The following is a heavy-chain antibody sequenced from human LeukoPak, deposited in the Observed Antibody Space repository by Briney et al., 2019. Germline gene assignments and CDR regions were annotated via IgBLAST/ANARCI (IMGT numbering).Heavy chain of an antibody. CDR3: ARVSEGTYFDY. J-gene: IGHJ4*02. CDR2: INPNSGGT. D-gene: IGHD1-1*01. Sequence: ASVNVSCKASGYTFTGYFIHWVRQAPGQGLEWMGWINPNSGGTNYAQKLQGRVTMTTDTSTSTAYMELRSLRSDDTAVYYCARVSEGTYFDYWGQGTLVTVSS. V-gene: IGHV1-2*02. CDR1: GYTFTGYF.